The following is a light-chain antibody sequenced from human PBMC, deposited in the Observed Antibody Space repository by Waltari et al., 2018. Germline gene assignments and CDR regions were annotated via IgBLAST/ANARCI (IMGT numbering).Light chain of an antibody. CDR2: GAS. Sequence: IVLTQSTGTLSSSPGVRATLSYRASQCVSSSTLAWYQQNPAQAPRLYSYGASSRATGIPDRFSDSGSWTDFTLTIRRQATEDFAVYYSQQYGTSWITFCQGTRQEI. V-gene: IGKV3-20*01. CDR1: QCVSSST. J-gene: IGKJ5*01. CDR3: QQYGTSWIT.